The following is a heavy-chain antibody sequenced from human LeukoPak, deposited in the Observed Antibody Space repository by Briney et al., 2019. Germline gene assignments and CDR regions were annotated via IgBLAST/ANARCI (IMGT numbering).Heavy chain of an antibody. V-gene: IGHV4-31*11. J-gene: IGHJ4*02. D-gene: IGHD1-26*01. CDR3: ARDVTSGSYFDY. CDR1: GGSITSGGYY. CDR2: IYYSGTT. Sequence: SQTLSLTCAVSGGSITSGGYYWSWIRQHPGKGLEWIGSIYYSGTTYYNPSLKSRVTMSVDTSKNQFSLKLISVTAADTAVYYCARDVTSGSYFDYWGQGTLVTVSS.